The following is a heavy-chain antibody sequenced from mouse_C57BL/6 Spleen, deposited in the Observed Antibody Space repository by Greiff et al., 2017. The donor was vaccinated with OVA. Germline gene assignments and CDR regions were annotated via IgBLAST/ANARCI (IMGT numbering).Heavy chain of an antibody. J-gene: IGHJ3*01. V-gene: IGHV1-80*01. CDR3: ARGGSSSNWAFAY. D-gene: IGHD1-1*01. CDR1: GYAFSSYW. Sequence: QVQLQQSGAELVKPGASVKISCKASGYAFSSYWMNWVKQRPGKGLEWIGQIYPGDGDTNYNGKFKGKATLTADKSSSTAYMQLSSLTSEDSAVYFCARGGSSSNWAFAYWGQGTLVTVSA. CDR2: IYPGDGDT.